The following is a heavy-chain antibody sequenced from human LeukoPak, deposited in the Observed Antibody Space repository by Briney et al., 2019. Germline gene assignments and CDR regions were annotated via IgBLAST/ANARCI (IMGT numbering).Heavy chain of an antibody. J-gene: IGHJ6*02. D-gene: IGHD3-10*01. CDR2: IYYSGST. CDR3: ARRGEYYYGSGSPNYGMDV. V-gene: IGHV4-59*08. CDR1: GGSISSYY. Sequence: TSETLSLTCTVSGGSISSYYWSWIRQPPGKGLEWIGYIYYSGSTNYNPSLKSRVTISVDTSKNQFSLKLSSVTAADTAVYYCARRGEYYYGSGSPNYGMDVWGQGTTVTVSS.